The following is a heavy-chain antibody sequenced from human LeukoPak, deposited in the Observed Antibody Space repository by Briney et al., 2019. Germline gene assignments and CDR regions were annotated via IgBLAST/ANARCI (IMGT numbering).Heavy chain of an antibody. D-gene: IGHD3-22*01. J-gene: IGHJ4*02. CDR2: IMPIFGTA. CDR1: GGTFNNYA. Sequence: ASVKVSCKASGGTFNNYAISWVRQAPGQGLEWMGGIMPIFGTANYAQKFQGRVTITADKSTSTVYMELSSLRSEDTAVYYCAREGGDYYDSSGYPFDYWGQGILVTVSS. V-gene: IGHV1-69*06. CDR3: AREGGDYYDSSGYPFDY.